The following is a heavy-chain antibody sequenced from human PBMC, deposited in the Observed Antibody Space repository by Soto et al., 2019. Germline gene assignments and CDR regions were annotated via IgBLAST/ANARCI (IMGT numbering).Heavy chain of an antibody. CDR2: ISSSSYT. Sequence: PGGSLRLSCAASGFTFSDYYMSWIRQAPAKGLEWVSYISSSSYTNYADSVKGRFTISRDNAKNSLYLQMNSLRAEDTAVYYCARGGNGNPAGGYYGMDVWGQGTTVTVSS. CDR3: ARGGNGNPAGGYYGMDV. D-gene: IGHD1-1*01. CDR1: GFTFSDYY. V-gene: IGHV3-11*06. J-gene: IGHJ6*02.